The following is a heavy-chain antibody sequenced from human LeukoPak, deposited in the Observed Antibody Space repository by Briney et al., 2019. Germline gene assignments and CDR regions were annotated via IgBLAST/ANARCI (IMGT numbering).Heavy chain of an antibody. CDR1: GYTFTSYY. D-gene: IGHD5-18*01. Sequence: ASVKVSCKASGYTFTSYYMHWVRQAPGRGLAWMGIINPSGGSTSYAQKFQGRVTMTRDTSTSTVYMELSSLRSEDTAVYYCARSNVDTAPSPWGQGTMVTVSS. J-gene: IGHJ3*01. CDR3: ARSNVDTAPSP. V-gene: IGHV1-46*01. CDR2: INPSGGST.